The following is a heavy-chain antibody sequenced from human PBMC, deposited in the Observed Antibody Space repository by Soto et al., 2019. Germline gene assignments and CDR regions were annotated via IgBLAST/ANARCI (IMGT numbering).Heavy chain of an antibody. J-gene: IGHJ4*02. V-gene: IGHV3-30*18. CDR1: GFTFSDYT. CDR2: ILYDESDQ. CDR3: AKDGTHLWSKQYYFDS. Sequence: VESGGGVVQPGRSLRLSCSASGFTFSDYTMHWVRQAPGRGLEWVAIILYDESDQYYSDSVKGRFTISRDNSKNTLYLQMHSLTTEDTAVYYCAKDGTHLWSKQYYFDSWGQGALVTVSS. D-gene: IGHD1-26*01.